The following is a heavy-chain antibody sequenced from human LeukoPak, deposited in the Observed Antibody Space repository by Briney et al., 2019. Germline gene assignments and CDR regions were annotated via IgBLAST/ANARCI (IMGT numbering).Heavy chain of an antibody. CDR2: ISGSGGST. J-gene: IGHJ4*02. CDR3: VKDFGDYDILTGLFDY. V-gene: IGHV3-23*01. Sequence: GGSLRLSCAASGFTFSSYAMSWVRQAPGTGLEWVSAISGSGGSTYYADSVKGRFTISRDNSKNTLYLQMNSLRAEDTAVYYCVKDFGDYDILTGLFDYWGQGTLVTVSS. D-gene: IGHD3-9*01. CDR1: GFTFSSYA.